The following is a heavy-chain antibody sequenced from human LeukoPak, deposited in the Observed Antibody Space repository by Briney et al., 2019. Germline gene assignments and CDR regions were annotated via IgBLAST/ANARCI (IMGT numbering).Heavy chain of an antibody. V-gene: IGHV4-39*01. CDR3: ARHGPAWDWFDP. Sequence: SETLSLTCTVCSGSNSITSDYWGWIRQPPGKGLEWLGSIYYSGIAYSNPSPKRRLTISGDTSKNQSSLKLNSVTAPDTAVYYCARHGPAWDWFDPWGQGTLVTVSS. J-gene: IGHJ5*02. CDR1: SGSNSITSDY. CDR2: IYYSGIA.